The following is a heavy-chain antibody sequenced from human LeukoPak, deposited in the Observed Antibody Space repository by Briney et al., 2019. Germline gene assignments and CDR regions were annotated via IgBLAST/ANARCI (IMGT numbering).Heavy chain of an antibody. V-gene: IGHV4-38-2*02. CDR1: GYSISSGYY. D-gene: IGHD3-22*01. CDR3: ARESKDSYYDSSGYPLDY. Sequence: SETLSLTCAVSGYSISSGYYWGWIRQPPGKGLEWIGSIYHSGSTYYNPSLKSRVTISVDTSKNQFSLKLSSVTAADMAVYYCARESKDSYYDSSGYPLDYWGQGTLVTVSS. J-gene: IGHJ4*02. CDR2: IYHSGST.